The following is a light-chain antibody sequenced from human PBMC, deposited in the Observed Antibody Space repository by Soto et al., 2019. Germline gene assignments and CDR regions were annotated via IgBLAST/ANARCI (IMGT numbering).Light chain of an antibody. V-gene: IGLV2-8*01. CDR1: SSDVGGYNY. CDR3: TSYAGGNNV. Sequence: QSALTQPPSASGSPGQSVTISCTGTSSDVGGYNYVSWYQQHPGKVPKLMIYKVNKRPSGVPDRFSGSKSGNTASLTVSGLQDEDEADYYCTSYAGGNNVFGTGTKLTVL. J-gene: IGLJ1*01. CDR2: KVN.